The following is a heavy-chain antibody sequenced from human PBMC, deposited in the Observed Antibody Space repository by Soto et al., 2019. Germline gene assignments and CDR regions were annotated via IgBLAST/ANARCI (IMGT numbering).Heavy chain of an antibody. J-gene: IGHJ4*02. CDR1: GYTFTSYG. Sequence: ASVKVSCKASGYTFTSYGISWVRQAPGQGLEWMGWISAYNGNTYYAQKLQGRVTMTTDTSTSTAYMELRSLRSDDTAVYYCARDPSNSSGYYPFFXSWGQGSLVTVSS. CDR3: ARDPSNSSGYYPFFXS. CDR2: ISAYNGNT. D-gene: IGHD3-22*01. V-gene: IGHV1-18*01.